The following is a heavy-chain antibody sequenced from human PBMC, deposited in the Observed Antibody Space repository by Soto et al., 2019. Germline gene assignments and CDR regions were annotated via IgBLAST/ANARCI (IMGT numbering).Heavy chain of an antibody. D-gene: IGHD6-13*01. CDR1: GGTFSSYA. J-gene: IGHJ4*02. V-gene: IGHV1-69*13. CDR3: AREGIAAAGIDY. CDR2: IIPIFGTA. Sequence: SVKVSCKASGGTFSSYAIGWVRQAPGQGLEWMGGIIPIFGTANYAQKFQGRVTITADESTSTAYMELSSLRSEDTAVYYCAREGIAAAGIDYWGQGTLVTVSS.